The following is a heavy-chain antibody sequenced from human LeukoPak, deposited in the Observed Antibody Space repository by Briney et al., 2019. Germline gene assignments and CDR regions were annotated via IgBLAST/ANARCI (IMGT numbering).Heavy chain of an antibody. CDR2: ISGDGRST. V-gene: IGHV3-74*01. CDR3: ARGRGWTYDS. J-gene: IGHJ4*02. Sequence: GGSLRLSCATSGFTFSNYWMHWVRQVPGKGLVWVSRISGDGRSTRNADSVKGRFTISSDNARNSLYLQMNTLRAEDTAVYYCARGRGWTYDSWGRGTLVTVSS. D-gene: IGHD3/OR15-3a*01. CDR1: GFTFSNYW.